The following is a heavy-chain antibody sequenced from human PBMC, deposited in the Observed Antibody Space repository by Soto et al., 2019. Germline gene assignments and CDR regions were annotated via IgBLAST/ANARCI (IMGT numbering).Heavy chain of an antibody. CDR2: IYYSGGT. Sequence: PSETLSLTCTVSGASISNGVYYGIWIRQYPGRGLDWIGYIYYSGGTYYNPSLESRVTISVDTSKNQFSLRLTSVTAADTAVYYCACWGRDYFDYWGQRTLVTVS. V-gene: IGHV4-31*03. CDR3: ACWGRDYFDY. D-gene: IGHD7-27*01. J-gene: IGHJ4*02. CDR1: GASISNGVYY.